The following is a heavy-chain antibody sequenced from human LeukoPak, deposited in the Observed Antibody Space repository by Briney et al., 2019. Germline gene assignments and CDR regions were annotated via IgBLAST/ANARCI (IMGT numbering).Heavy chain of an antibody. CDR3: ARRSGNYVDY. J-gene: IGHJ4*02. Sequence: GESLKISCKASGYSFTSYWIGWVRQMPGKGLEYMGIIYPGDSDTKYSPSFQGQVTISADTSISTAYLQWSSLKASGTAMYYCARRSGNYVDYWGQGTLVTVSS. CDR2: IYPGDSDT. V-gene: IGHV5-51*01. CDR1: GYSFTSYW.